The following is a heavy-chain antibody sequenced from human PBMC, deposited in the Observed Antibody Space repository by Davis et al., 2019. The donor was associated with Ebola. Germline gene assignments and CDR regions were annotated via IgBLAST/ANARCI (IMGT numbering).Heavy chain of an antibody. Sequence: GESLKISCAASGFTFSSYWMHWVRQGPGEGLVWVSRLYTSESSATYADSVKGRFTISRDNAKNTLYLQMNSLRVEDTAVYYCCTTGTTELGYWGQGTLVTVSS. V-gene: IGHV3-74*03. CDR3: CTTGTTELGY. D-gene: IGHD1-1*01. CDR1: GFTFSSYW. J-gene: IGHJ4*02. CDR2: LYTSESSA.